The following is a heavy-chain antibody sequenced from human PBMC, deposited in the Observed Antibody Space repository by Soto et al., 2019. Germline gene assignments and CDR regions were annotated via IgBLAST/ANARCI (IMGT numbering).Heavy chain of an antibody. CDR1: GFTFSSYA. CDR3: AKDPQVLRYFDWSPFDY. D-gene: IGHD3-9*01. CDR2: ISGSGGST. V-gene: IGHV3-23*01. J-gene: IGHJ4*02. Sequence: GGSLRLSCAASGFTFSSYAMSWVRQAPGKGLEWVSAISGSGGSTYYADSVKGRFTISRDNSKNTLYLQMNSLRAEDKAVYYFAKDPQVLRYFDWSPFDYWGQGTLVTVSS.